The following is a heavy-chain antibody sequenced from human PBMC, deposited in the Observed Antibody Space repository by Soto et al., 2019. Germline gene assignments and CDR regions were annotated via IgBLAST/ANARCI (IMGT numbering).Heavy chain of an antibody. CDR1: GFTFSSYA. CDR3: AKRGGEPGASFDY. Sequence: EVQLLESGGGLVQPGGSLRLSCAASGFTFSSYAMSWFRQAPGKGLEWVSAISGSGGSTYYADSVKGRFTISRDNSKNTLYLKMNSRRAEDTAVYYCAKRGGEPGASFDYWGQGTLVTVSS. CDR2: ISGSGGST. D-gene: IGHD3-16*01. V-gene: IGHV3-23*01. J-gene: IGHJ4*02.